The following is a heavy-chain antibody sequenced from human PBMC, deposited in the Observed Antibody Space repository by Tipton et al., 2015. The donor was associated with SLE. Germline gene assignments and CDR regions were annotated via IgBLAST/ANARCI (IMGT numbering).Heavy chain of an antibody. Sequence: TLSLTCTVSGGSISSSSYYWGWIRQPPGKGLEWIGYIYYSGSTNYNPSLKSRVTISVDTSKNQFSLKLSSVTAADTAVYYCAREAKYSGSYYNWFDTWGQGTLVTVSP. V-gene: IGHV4-61*01. CDR2: IYYSGST. D-gene: IGHD1-26*01. J-gene: IGHJ5*02. CDR3: AREAKYSGSYYNWFDT. CDR1: GGSISSSSYY.